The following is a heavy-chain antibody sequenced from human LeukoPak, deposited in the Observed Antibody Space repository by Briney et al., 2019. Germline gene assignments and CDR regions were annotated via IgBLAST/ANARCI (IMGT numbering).Heavy chain of an antibody. CDR1: GFTFSSYG. CDR3: AKETPTTVTSPFQH. V-gene: IGHV3-30*02. CDR2: IRYDGSNK. J-gene: IGHJ1*01. D-gene: IGHD4-17*01. Sequence: PGGSLRLSCAASGFTFSSYGMHWVRQAPGKGLEWVAFIRYDGSNKYYADSVKGRFTISRDNSKNTLYLQMNSLRAEDTAVYYCAKETPTTVTSPFQHWGQGTPVTVSS.